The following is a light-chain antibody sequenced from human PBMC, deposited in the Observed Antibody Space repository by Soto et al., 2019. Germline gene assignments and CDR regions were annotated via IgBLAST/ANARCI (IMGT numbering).Light chain of an antibody. CDR1: SSNIGSNY. V-gene: IGLV1-47*01. Sequence: QSVLTQPPSASGTPGQRDTISCSGSSSNIGSNYVYWYQQLPGTAPKLLIYRNNQRPSGVPDRFSGSKSGTSASLAISGLRSEDEADYYCAAWDDSLGYVFGTGTKVTVL. J-gene: IGLJ1*01. CDR2: RNN. CDR3: AAWDDSLGYV.